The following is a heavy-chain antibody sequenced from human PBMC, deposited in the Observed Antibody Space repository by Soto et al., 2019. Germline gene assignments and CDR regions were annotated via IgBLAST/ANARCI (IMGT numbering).Heavy chain of an antibody. D-gene: IGHD5-18*01. Sequence: EVQLLESGGGLVQPGGSLRLSCAASGFTFSTYAMSWVRQAPGKGLEWVSTIDNSGGITYYADSVKGRFTISRDNSKNALDLKMNSLRAEDTAVYYCAKGGYNYGVLFDCWGQGTLVTVSS. V-gene: IGHV3-23*05. CDR1: GFTFSTYA. CDR2: IDNSGGIT. CDR3: AKGGYNYGVLFDC. J-gene: IGHJ4*02.